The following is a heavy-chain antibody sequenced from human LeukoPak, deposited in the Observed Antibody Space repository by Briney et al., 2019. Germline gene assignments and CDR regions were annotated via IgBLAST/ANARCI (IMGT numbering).Heavy chain of an antibody. J-gene: IGHJ4*02. Sequence: GGSLRLSCAASGFTFSSYGMHWVRQAPGKGLEWVAVISSDGNNKYSADSVKGRFTISRDNSKNTPYLQMNSLRAEDTAVYYCAKMGDYVWGSYRPKSYFDYWGQGTLVTVSS. CDR1: GFTFSSYG. D-gene: IGHD3-16*02. CDR2: ISSDGNNK. CDR3: AKMGDYVWGSYRPKSYFDY. V-gene: IGHV3-30*18.